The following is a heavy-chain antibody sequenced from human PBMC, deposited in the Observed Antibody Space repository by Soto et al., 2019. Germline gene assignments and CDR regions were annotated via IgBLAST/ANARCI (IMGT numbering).Heavy chain of an antibody. CDR2: IYYTGST. V-gene: IGHV4-59*01. Sequence: PSDTLSLTXTVSGGSISSSYWSWIRQPPGKELEWIGYIYYTGSTYYSPSLKSRVIISLDASRTQFSLKLNSVTTADTAVYYCARDFWFEELSGGYYQYAMDVWGQGTTVTVSS. D-gene: IGHD3-10*01. CDR1: GGSISSSY. J-gene: IGHJ6*02. CDR3: ARDFWFEELSGGYYQYAMDV.